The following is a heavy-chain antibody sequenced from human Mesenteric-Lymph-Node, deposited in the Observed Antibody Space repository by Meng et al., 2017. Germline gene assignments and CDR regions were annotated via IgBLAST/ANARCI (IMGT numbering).Heavy chain of an antibody. CDR3: AEGSGSYAVAY. D-gene: IGHD1-26*01. J-gene: IGHJ4*02. V-gene: IGHV3-21*01. CDR2: ISSNSYYI. Sequence: EVQLVESGGGLVKPGGSLRLSCAVSGFTFSSYSMNWVRQAPGKGLEWVSYISSNSYYISYADSVKGRFTISRDNAKNSVYLQMNSLRAEDTAVYYCAEGSGSYAVAYWGQGTLVTVSS. CDR1: GFTFSSYS.